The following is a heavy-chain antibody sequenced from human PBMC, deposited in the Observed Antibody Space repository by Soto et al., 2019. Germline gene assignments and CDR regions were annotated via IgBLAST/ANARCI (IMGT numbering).Heavy chain of an antibody. D-gene: IGHD3-22*01. CDR2: INPNSGGT. J-gene: IGHJ4*02. CDR1: GYTFTGYY. Sequence: QVQLVQSGAEVKKPGASVKVSCKASGYTFTGYYMHWVRRARGQGLEWMGWINPNSGGTNYAQKFQGWVTMTRDTSISTAYMELSRLRSDDTAVYYCARGSDYDSSGKPIHFDYWGQGTLVTVSS. V-gene: IGHV1-2*04. CDR3: ARGSDYDSSGKPIHFDY.